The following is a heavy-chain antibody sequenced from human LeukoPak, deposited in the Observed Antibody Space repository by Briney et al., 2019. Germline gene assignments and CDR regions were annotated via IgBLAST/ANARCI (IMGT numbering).Heavy chain of an antibody. V-gene: IGHV4-59*08. CDR2: IYYSGST. Sequence: SETLSLPCTVSGGSISSYYWSWIRQPPGKGLEWIGYIYYSGSTNYNPSLKSRVTISVDTSKNRFSLRLSSVTAADTAVYYCARHSTVTTYFDYWGQGTLVTVSS. D-gene: IGHD4-17*01. CDR3: ARHSTVTTYFDY. J-gene: IGHJ4*02. CDR1: GGSISSYY.